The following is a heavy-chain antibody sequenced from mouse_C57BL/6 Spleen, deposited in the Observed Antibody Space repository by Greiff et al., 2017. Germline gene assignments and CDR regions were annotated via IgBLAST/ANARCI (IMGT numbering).Heavy chain of an antibody. V-gene: IGHV1-19*01. CDR3: ARDGNQGFYYAMDY. CDR1: GYTFTDYY. D-gene: IGHD2-1*01. CDR2: INPYNGGT. Sequence: EVQLQESGPVLVKPGASVKMSCKASGYTFTDYYMNWVKQSHGKSLEWIGVINPYNGGTSYNQKFKGKATLTVDKSSSTAYMELNSLTSEDSAVYYCARDGNQGFYYAMDYWGQGTSVTVSS. J-gene: IGHJ4*01.